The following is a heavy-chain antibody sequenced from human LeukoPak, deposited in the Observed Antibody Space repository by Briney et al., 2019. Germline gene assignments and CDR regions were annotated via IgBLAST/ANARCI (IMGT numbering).Heavy chain of an antibody. D-gene: IGHD3-16*01. CDR3: ARDLGGGGIFDY. CDR1: GFTFSSYS. CDR2: ISSSSSYI. Sequence: GGSLRLSCAASGFTFSSYSMNWVRQAPGKGLEWASSISSSSSYIYYADSVKGRFTISRDNAKNSLYLQMNSLRAEDTAVYYCARDLGGGGIFDYWGQGTLVTVSS. V-gene: IGHV3-21*01. J-gene: IGHJ4*02.